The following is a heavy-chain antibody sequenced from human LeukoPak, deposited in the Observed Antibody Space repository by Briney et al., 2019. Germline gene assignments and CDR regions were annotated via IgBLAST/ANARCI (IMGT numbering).Heavy chain of an antibody. CDR3: AREDYGDSYYFDY. CDR1: GYTFTGYY. J-gene: IGHJ4*02. Sequence: ASVKVSCKASGYTFTGYYMRWVRQAPGQGLEWMGWINPNSGGTNYAQKFQGWVAMTRDTSISTAYMELSRLRSDDTAVYYCAREDYGDSYYFDYWGQGTLVTVSS. V-gene: IGHV1-2*04. CDR2: INPNSGGT. D-gene: IGHD4-17*01.